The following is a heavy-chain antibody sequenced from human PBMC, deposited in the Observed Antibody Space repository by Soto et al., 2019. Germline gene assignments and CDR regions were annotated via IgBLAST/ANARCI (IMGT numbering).Heavy chain of an antibody. CDR2: IYYSGST. CDR1: GGSISSSSYY. Sequence: QLQLQESGPGLVKPSETLSLTCTVSGGSISSSSYYWGWIRQPPGKGLAGIGSIYYSGSTYYNPSLKSRVTISVATSQNPCSLKRSSVTAADTAVSYCARHRPDYSNSDYYYYLDGWGKGTTVTVSS. V-gene: IGHV4-39*01. D-gene: IGHD4-4*01. CDR3: ARHRPDYSNSDYYYYLDG. J-gene: IGHJ6*03.